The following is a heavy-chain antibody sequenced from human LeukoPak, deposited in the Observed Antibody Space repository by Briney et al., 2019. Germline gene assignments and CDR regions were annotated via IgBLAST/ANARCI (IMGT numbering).Heavy chain of an antibody. CDR2: TYYRSKWFS. Sequence: SQTLSLTCAISGDSVSSNTATWNWIRQSPSRGLEWLGRTYYRSKWFSDYALSVKSRIMINPDTSKNQFSLHLNSVIPEDTAIYYCARDKVVVAATDHNWFDPWGQGTLVTVSS. J-gene: IGHJ5*02. V-gene: IGHV6-1*01. CDR3: ARDKVVVAATDHNWFDP. D-gene: IGHD2-15*01. CDR1: GDSVSSNTAT.